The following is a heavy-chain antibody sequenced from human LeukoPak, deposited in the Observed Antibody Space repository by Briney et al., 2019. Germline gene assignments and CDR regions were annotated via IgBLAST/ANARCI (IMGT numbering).Heavy chain of an antibody. Sequence: SETLTLTCTVSGGSVSSYYWSWIRQPPGKGLEWIGYIHYSGSTNYNPSLKSRATISIDTSKNQFSLKLSSVTAADTAVYYCARSYGSGSYFENWGQGTLVTVSS. V-gene: IGHV4-59*02. D-gene: IGHD3-10*01. CDR2: IHYSGST. J-gene: IGHJ4*02. CDR1: GGSVSSYY. CDR3: ARSYGSGSYFEN.